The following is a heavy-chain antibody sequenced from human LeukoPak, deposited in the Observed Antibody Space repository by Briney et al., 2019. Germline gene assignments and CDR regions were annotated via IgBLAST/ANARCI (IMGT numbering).Heavy chain of an antibody. J-gene: IGHJ4*02. Sequence: PGGSLRLSRAASGFTVSSNYMSWVRQAPGKGLEWVSVIYSGGSTYYADSVKGRFTISRNNSKNTLYLQMNSLRAEDTAVYYCARGGGSYHGIDYWGQGTLVTVSS. CDR3: ARGGGSYHGIDY. V-gene: IGHV3-53*01. D-gene: IGHD1-26*01. CDR1: GFTVSSNY. CDR2: IYSGGST.